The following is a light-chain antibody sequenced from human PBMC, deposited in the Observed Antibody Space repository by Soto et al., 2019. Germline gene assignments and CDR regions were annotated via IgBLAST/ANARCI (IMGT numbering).Light chain of an antibody. CDR2: EVR. J-gene: IGLJ1*01. Sequence: QSALTQPASVSGSPGQSITISCTGTSSDIGSYNYVAWYQQFPGKTPKLIIYEVRNRPSGVSFRFSGSKSGNTASLTISGLQAEDEADYYCCSYAGSHTLYVFGTGTKLTVL. CDR1: SSDIGSYNY. CDR3: CSYAGSHTLYV. V-gene: IGLV2-14*01.